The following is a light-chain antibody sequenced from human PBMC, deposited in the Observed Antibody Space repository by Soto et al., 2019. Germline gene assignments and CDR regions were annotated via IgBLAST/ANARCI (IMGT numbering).Light chain of an antibody. Sequence: QSALTQPASVSGSPGQSITISCTGTSSDVGSYNLVSWYQQHPGKAPKVLIYEDSKRPSGVSDHFSASKSGNTASLTISGLQADDEADYYCCSYAGSSTLLFGGGTKVTVL. J-gene: IGLJ3*02. CDR2: EDS. V-gene: IGLV2-23*01. CDR3: CSYAGSSTLL. CDR1: SSDVGSYNL.